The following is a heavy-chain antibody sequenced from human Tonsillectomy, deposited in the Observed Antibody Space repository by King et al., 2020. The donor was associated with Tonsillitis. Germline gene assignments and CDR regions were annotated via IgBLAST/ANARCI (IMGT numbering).Heavy chain of an antibody. CDR2: ISWNSGII. D-gene: IGHD2-15*01. V-gene: IGHV3-9*01. CDR1: GFSFDDYA. CDR3: IKDRGPVLGVAPTRLVNYGMDV. Sequence: VQLVQSGGNLVQPGRSLRLSCAAFGFSFDDYAMHWVRQAPGKGLEWVSGISWNSGIIGYADSVKGRFTISRDSAKNSLYLQMNSLRVEDTALYYCIKDRGPVLGVAPTRLVNYGMDVWGQGTTVTVSS. J-gene: IGHJ6*02.